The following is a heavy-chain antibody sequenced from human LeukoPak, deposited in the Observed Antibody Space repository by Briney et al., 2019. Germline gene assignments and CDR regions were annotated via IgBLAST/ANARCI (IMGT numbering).Heavy chain of an antibody. CDR3: ARDLNYVTLGYDILADVGYYFDY. CDR1: GYTFTMYG. Sequence: ASVKVSCKASGYTFTMYGISWVRQAPGQGLKWLGWISPHNGNTKYAQDLQGRVSMTTDTSTSTAHLELRSLRSDDTAIYYCARDLNYVTLGYDILADVGYYFDYWGQGSLVTVSS. CDR2: ISPHNGNT. D-gene: IGHD3-9*01. V-gene: IGHV1-18*01. J-gene: IGHJ4*02.